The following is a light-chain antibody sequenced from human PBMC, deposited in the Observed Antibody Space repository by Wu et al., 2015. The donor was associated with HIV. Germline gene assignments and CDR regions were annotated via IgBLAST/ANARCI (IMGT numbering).Light chain of an antibody. CDR2: PAS. Sequence: IQMTQSPSSLSASVGDRVTITCRASQSISSYLNWYQQKPGKAPKLLIYPASSLQSGVPSRFSGGGSGTCFTLTISNLQPDDFATYFCLQDHTYPWTFGQGTTV. CDR1: QSISSY. V-gene: IGKV1-6*01. J-gene: IGKJ1*01. CDR3: LQDHTYPWT.